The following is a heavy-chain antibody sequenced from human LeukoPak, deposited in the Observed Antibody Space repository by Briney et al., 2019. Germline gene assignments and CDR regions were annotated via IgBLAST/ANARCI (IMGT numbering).Heavy chain of an antibody. V-gene: IGHV4-59*08. CDR1: GGSISSYS. Sequence: SETLSLTCTVSGGSISSYSWSWIRQPPGKGPEWIGYIYYTGSTNYNPSLESRVTISVDTSKNQFSLKLSSVTAADTAVYYCARRGYSYGTMYYFDYWGQGTLVTVSS. J-gene: IGHJ4*02. CDR3: ARRGYSYGTMYYFDY. CDR2: IYYTGST. D-gene: IGHD5-18*01.